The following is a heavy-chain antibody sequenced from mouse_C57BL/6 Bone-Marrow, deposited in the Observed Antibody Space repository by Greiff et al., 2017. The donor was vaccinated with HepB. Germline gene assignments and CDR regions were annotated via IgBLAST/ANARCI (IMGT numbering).Heavy chain of an antibody. CDR2: ISSGSSTI. CDR3: ARRLRRPHYYAMDY. D-gene: IGHD2-2*01. V-gene: IGHV5-17*01. J-gene: IGHJ4*01. CDR1: GFTFSDYG. Sequence: EVQLVESGGGLVKPGGSLKLSCAASGFTFSDYGMHWVRQAPEKGLEWVAYISSGSSTIYYADTVKGRFTISRDNAKNTLVLQMTSLRSEDTAMYYCARRLRRPHYYAMDYWGQGTSVTVSS.